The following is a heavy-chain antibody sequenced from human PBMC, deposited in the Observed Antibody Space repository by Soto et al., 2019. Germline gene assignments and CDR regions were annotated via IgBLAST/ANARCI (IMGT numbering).Heavy chain of an antibody. V-gene: IGHV3-11*06. CDR3: ARDLRFSSTNYFDF. Sequence: LRLSCTASGFLFTDYYMSWIRQPPGKGLEWLAYIDGSSDYTNSADSVKGRFTISRDNAKNSVFLQMNNLRADDTAVYYCARDLRFSSTNYFDFWGRGTLVTVSS. J-gene: IGHJ4*02. D-gene: IGHD2-8*01. CDR1: GFLFTDYY. CDR2: IDGSSDYT.